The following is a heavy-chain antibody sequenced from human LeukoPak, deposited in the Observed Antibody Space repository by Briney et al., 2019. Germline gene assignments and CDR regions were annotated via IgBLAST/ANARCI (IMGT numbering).Heavy chain of an antibody. CDR1: GYTFTSYG. Sequence: ASVKVSCKASGYTFTSYGISWVRQAPGPGLEWMGWISAYNGNTNYAQKLQDRVTMITETSTSTAYMELRSLRSDDTAVYYCSRTKPGGDSVVVPAAPSAGWFDPWGQGTLVTVSS. J-gene: IGHJ5*02. D-gene: IGHD2-2*01. CDR2: ISAYNGNT. CDR3: SRTKPGGDSVVVPAAPSAGWFDP. V-gene: IGHV1-18*01.